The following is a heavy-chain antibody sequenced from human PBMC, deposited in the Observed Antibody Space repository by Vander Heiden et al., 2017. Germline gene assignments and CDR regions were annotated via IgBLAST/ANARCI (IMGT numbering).Heavy chain of an antibody. D-gene: IGHD2-15*01. J-gene: IGHJ3*02. V-gene: IGHV3-53*01. CDR1: GFTVSSNY. CDR2: IYSGGST. CDR3: AREGVSSGGSCLPRAFDI. Sequence: EVQLVESGGGLIQPGGSLGLSCAASGFTVSSNYMSWVRQAPGKGLEWVSVIYSGGSTYYADSVKGRVTISRDNSKNTLYRQMNSLRAEETAVYYCAREGVSSGGSCLPRAFDIWGQGTMVTVSS.